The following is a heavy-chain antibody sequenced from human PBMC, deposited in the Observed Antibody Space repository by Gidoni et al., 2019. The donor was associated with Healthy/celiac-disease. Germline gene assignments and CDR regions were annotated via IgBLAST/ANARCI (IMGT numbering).Heavy chain of an antibody. V-gene: IGHV3-15*01. CDR1: GFAFSNSW. J-gene: IGHJ4*02. Sequence: EVQLVESGGGLVKPGGSLRLSCAASGFAFSNSWMSWGRQAPGQGLEWVGRIKSKTDGGTTDYAAPVKGRFTISRDDSKNTLYLQMNSLKTEDTAVYYCTTGWSLLWFGELYTNNYFDYWGQGTLVTVSS. CDR3: TTGWSLLWFGELYTNNYFDY. CDR2: IKSKTDGGTT. D-gene: IGHD3-10*01.